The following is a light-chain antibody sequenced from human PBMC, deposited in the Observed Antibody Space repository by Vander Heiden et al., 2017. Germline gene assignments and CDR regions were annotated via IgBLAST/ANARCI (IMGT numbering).Light chain of an antibody. J-gene: IGKJ3*01. CDR3: QQYKSYPFT. V-gene: IGKV1-5*01. CDR2: DAS. CDR1: QSSSSW. Sequence: DIQMPQSPSTLSASVGDRVTITCRDSQSSSSWLAWYQQKPGKAPQLLIYDASSLESGVPARFSGSGSGTEFTLTISSLQPDDFATYYCQQYKSYPFTFGHGTKVDIK.